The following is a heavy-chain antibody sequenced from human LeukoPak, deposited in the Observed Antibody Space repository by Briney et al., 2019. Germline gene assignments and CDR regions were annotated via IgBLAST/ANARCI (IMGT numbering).Heavy chain of an antibody. CDR3: ARAVYDSETNYGMDV. Sequence: GGSLRLSCAASGFTFSSCDMHWVRQATGKGLEWVSGIGRAGDTYYAGSVKGRFTISRENAKNSLSLQMNNLRAGDTAVYYCARAVYDSETNYGMDVWGQGTTVTVSS. V-gene: IGHV3-13*01. CDR2: IGRAGDT. J-gene: IGHJ6*02. CDR1: GFTFSSCD. D-gene: IGHD3-22*01.